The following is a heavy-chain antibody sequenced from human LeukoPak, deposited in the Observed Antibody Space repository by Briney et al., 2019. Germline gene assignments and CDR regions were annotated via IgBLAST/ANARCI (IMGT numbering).Heavy chain of an antibody. Sequence: SVKVSCKASGGTFSSYAISWVRQAPGQGLEWMGGIIPIFGTANYAQKFQGRVTITADESTSTAYMELSSLRSEDTAIYYCARDLYYYGSGSYYDVFDVWGQGTMVTVSS. J-gene: IGHJ3*01. D-gene: IGHD3-10*01. CDR3: ARDLYYYGSGSYYDVFDV. V-gene: IGHV1-69*01. CDR2: IIPIFGTA. CDR1: GGTFSSYA.